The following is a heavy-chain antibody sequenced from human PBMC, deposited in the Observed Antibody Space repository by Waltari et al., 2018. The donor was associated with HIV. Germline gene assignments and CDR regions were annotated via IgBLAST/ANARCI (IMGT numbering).Heavy chain of an antibody. J-gene: IGHJ3*02. D-gene: IGHD3-3*01. CDR1: GGSISSYY. Sequence: QVQLQESGPGLVKPSETLSLTCPVSGGSISSYYWSCIRQPAGKGLEWIGRIYTSGSTNHNPSLKSRVTMSVDTSKNQFSLKLSSVTAADTAVYYCAREGYYDFWSGLDAFDIWGQGTMVTVSS. CDR2: IYTSGST. CDR3: AREGYYDFWSGLDAFDI. V-gene: IGHV4-4*07.